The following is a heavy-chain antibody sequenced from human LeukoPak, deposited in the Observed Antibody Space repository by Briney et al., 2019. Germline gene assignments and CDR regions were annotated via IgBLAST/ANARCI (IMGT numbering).Heavy chain of an antibody. V-gene: IGHV3-30-3*01. CDR3: ANTHGSES. CDR1: GFTFSSYA. Sequence: PGGSLRLSCAASGFTFSSYAMHWVRQAPGKGLEWVAVISYDGSNKYYADSVKGRFTISRDNSKNTLYLQMNSLRAEDTAVYYCANTHGSESWGQGTLVTVSS. CDR2: ISYDGSNK. J-gene: IGHJ4*02.